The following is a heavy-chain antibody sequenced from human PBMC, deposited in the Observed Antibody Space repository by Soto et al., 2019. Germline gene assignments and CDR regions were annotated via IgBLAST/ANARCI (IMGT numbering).Heavy chain of an antibody. CDR2: ISGTGGYI. CDR1: GFTFSNYN. J-gene: IGHJ5*02. Sequence: GGSLRLSCVASGFTFSNYNVNWVRQAPGKGLEWVSHISGTGGYIHYADAVKRRFTISSDNAKSSVYLQMYILGAEDTAVYYCAREGALKPFSSWGQGALVTVSS. V-gene: IGHV3-21*01. CDR3: AREGALKPFSS.